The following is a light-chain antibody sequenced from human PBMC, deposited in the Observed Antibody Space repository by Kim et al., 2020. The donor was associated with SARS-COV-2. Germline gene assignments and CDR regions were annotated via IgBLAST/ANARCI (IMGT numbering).Light chain of an antibody. J-gene: IGKJ1*01. CDR3: QQFNNYPT. CDR2: DAS. Sequence: AIQLTQSPSSLSASVGDRVTITCRASQGISSALAWYQQKPGTALKLLIYDASSLESGVPSRFSGSGSGTEFTLTISSLQPEDFATYYCQQFNNYPTFGRGTKVDIK. CDR1: QGISSA. V-gene: IGKV1D-13*01.